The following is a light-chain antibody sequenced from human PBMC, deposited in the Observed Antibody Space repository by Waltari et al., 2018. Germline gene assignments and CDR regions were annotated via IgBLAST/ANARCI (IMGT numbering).Light chain of an antibody. J-gene: IGLJ3*02. Sequence: QSALTQPAAVSGSPGQSVTISCTGASSDLGRSDIVSWYHQHPGNAPKLVISDVSKRPSGVSDRFSGSKSGDTASLTISGLQFEDEADYYCCSYAGNYVWVFGGGTRLTVL. CDR1: SSDLGRSDI. CDR3: CSYAGNYVWV. V-gene: IGLV2-23*02. CDR2: DVS.